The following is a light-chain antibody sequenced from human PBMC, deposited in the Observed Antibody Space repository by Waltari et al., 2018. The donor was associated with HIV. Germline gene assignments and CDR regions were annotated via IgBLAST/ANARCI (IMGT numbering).Light chain of an antibody. J-gene: IGLJ3*02. Sequence: QSALTQPASVSGSRGQSITMSCTGTSSDIGAYNHFSRFQQRPGKAPKLIIYDVTDRPSGVSKRFSGSKSGITASLTISGLQADDEGDYYCSSYTASNTLWVFGGGTKLTVL. CDR2: DVT. CDR3: SSYTASNTLWV. V-gene: IGLV2-14*03. CDR1: SSDIGAYNH.